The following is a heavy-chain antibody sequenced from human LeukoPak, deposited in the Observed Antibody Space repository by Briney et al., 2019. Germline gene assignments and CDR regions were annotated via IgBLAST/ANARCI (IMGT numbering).Heavy chain of an antibody. CDR1: GGSISSYY. CDR3: ARDHGNGDAFDI. V-gene: IGHV4-59*01. D-gene: IGHD1-14*01. Sequence: EPSETLSLTCTVSGGSISSYYWSWIRQPPGKGLEWIGYIYYSGSTNYSPSLKSRVTISVDTSKNQFSLKLSSVTAADTAVYYCARDHGNGDAFDIWGQGTMVTVSS. CDR2: IYYSGST. J-gene: IGHJ3*02.